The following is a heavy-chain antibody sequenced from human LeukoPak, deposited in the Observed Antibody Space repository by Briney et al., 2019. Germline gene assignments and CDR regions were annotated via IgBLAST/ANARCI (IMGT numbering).Heavy chain of an antibody. V-gene: IGHV1-18*01. D-gene: IGHD3-10*01. Sequence: ASVKVSCKASGYTFTSYGINWVRQAPGQGLEWMGWISAYNGNTNYAQKLQGRVTMTTDTSTSTAYMELRSLRSDDTAVYYCARAPNYYGSGIGYFDYWGQGTLVTVSS. CDR2: ISAYNGNT. CDR1: GYTFTSYG. CDR3: ARAPNYYGSGIGYFDY. J-gene: IGHJ4*02.